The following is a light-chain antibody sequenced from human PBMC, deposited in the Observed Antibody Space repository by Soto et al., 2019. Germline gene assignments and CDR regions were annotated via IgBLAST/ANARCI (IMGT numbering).Light chain of an antibody. CDR1: QSVSSY. Sequence: EIVLTQSPATLSLSPGERVTLSCRASQSVSSYLAWYQQKPGQAPRLLIYDASNRATGIPARFSGSGSGTDFTLPISSLEPEDFAVYYCQQRSNWPLTFGGGTKVEIK. V-gene: IGKV3-11*01. J-gene: IGKJ4*01. CDR3: QQRSNWPLT. CDR2: DAS.